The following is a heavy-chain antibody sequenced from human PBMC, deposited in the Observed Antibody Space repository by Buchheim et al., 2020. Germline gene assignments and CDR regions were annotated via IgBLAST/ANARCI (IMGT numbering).Heavy chain of an antibody. J-gene: IGHJ6*03. Sequence: EVQLVESGGGLVQPGGSLRLSCAASGFTFSSYEMNWVRQAPGKGLEWVSYISSSGSTIYYADSVKGRFTISRDNAKNSLYLPMNSLRAEDTAVYYCARLQGERRYYYYYYMDVWGKGTT. CDR1: GFTFSSYE. V-gene: IGHV3-48*03. D-gene: IGHD2-21*01. CDR3: ARLQGERRYYYYYYMDV. CDR2: ISSSGSTI.